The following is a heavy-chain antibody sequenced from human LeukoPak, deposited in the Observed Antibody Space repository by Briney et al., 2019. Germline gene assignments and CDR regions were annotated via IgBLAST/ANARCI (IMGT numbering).Heavy chain of an antibody. CDR1: GYTFTNYG. D-gene: IGHD5-24*01. CDR2: IIPIFGTA. V-gene: IGHV1-69*13. Sequence: SVKVSCKASGYTFTNYGISWVRQAPGQGLEWMGGIIPIFGTANYAQKFQGRVTITADESTSTAYMELSSLRSEDTAVYYCARVGGDGYNQKAFWGQGTLVTVSS. CDR3: ARVGGDGYNQKAF. J-gene: IGHJ4*02.